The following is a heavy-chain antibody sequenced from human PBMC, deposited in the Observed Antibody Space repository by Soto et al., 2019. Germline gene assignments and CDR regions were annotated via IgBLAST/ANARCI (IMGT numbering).Heavy chain of an antibody. CDR2: INHSGST. Sequence: PSETLSLTCAVYGGSFSGYYWSWIRQPPGKGLEWIGEINHSGSTNYNPSLKSRVTISVDTSKNQFSLKLSSVTAADTAVYYCARSALQLRDFDYWGQGTLVTVSS. V-gene: IGHV4-34*01. D-gene: IGHD5-18*01. J-gene: IGHJ4*02. CDR1: GGSFSGYY. CDR3: ARSALQLRDFDY.